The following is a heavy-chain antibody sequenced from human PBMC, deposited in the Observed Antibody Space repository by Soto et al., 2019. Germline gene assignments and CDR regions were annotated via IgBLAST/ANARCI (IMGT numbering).Heavy chain of an antibody. V-gene: IGHV4-31*03. Sequence: QVQLQESGPGLVKPSQTLSLTCTVSGGSISSGGYYWSWIRQHPGKGLEWIGYIYYSGSTYYNPSLKSRVTISVDTSKNQCSLKLSSVTAAGTAVYYCARDVYGSSYYYGMDVWGQGTTVTVSS. CDR3: ARDVYGSSYYYGMDV. CDR2: IYYSGST. CDR1: GGSISSGGYY. D-gene: IGHD3-10*01. J-gene: IGHJ6*02.